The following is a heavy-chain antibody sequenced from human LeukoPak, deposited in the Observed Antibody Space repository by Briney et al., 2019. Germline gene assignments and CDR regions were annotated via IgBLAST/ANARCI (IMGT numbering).Heavy chain of an antibody. CDR2: IYHSGST. D-gene: IGHD6-13*01. Sequence: SETLSLTCTVSGGSISNDDYYWNWIRQPPGKGLEWIGYIYHSGSTSYNPSLKSRVSISVDRSKNQFSLKLSSVTAADTAVYYCARSSSSWLPLDYWGQGTLVTVSS. CDR1: GGSISNDDYY. V-gene: IGHV4-30-2*02. CDR3: ARSSSSWLPLDY. J-gene: IGHJ4*02.